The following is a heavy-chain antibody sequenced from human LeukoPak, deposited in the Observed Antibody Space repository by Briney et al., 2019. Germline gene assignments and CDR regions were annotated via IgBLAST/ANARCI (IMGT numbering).Heavy chain of an antibody. CDR1: GFTFSSYA. CDR2: ISVSGGST. D-gene: IGHD1-26*01. V-gene: IGHV3-23*01. Sequence: GGSLRLSCAASGFTFSSYAMSWVRQAPGEGLEWVSAISVSGGSTYYADSVKGRFTTSRDNSKNTLYLQMNSLTADDPALYYCATAPLSATYYHSYYFHYWGHGTLVTVSS. J-gene: IGHJ4*01. CDR3: ATAPLSATYYHSYYFHY.